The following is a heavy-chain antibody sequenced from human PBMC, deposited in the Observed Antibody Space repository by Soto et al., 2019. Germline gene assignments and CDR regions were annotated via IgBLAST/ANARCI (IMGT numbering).Heavy chain of an antibody. Sequence: QVQLQESGPGLVKPSETLSLTCTVSGGSIGNSYWSWIRQSPGKGLEWIGYIYYSGSSNYNPSLKSRVSISVDTSKHQFCLKLSSVTAADTAVYYCARHSSSWPIFDYWGQGTLVIVSS. J-gene: IGHJ4*02. CDR3: ARHSSSWPIFDY. V-gene: IGHV4-59*08. CDR2: IYYSGSS. D-gene: IGHD6-13*01. CDR1: GGSIGNSY.